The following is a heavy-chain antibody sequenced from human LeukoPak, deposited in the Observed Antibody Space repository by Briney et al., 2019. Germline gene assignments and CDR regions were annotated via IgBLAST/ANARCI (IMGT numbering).Heavy chain of an antibody. J-gene: IGHJ6*02. V-gene: IGHV1-46*01. Sequence: ASVKVSCKASGYTFTSYYMHWVRQAPGQGLEWMGIINPSGGSTSYAQKLQGRVTMTRDTSTSTAYMELSSLRSEDTAVYYCAREALPDSSGYYISVYYYGMDVWGQGTTVTVSS. CDR3: AREALPDSSGYYISVYYYGMDV. D-gene: IGHD3-22*01. CDR2: INPSGGST. CDR1: GYTFTSYY.